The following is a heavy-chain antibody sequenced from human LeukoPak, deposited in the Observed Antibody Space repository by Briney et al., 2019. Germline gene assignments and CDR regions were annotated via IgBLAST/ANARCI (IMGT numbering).Heavy chain of an antibody. V-gene: IGHV3-23*01. J-gene: IGHJ5*02. Sequence: GGSLRLSCAASGFTFSSFTMTWVRQAPGKGLEWVSAIGGRGGSTYYADFLEGRFTIARDNSKDMVYLQMNSLKVEDTAIYYCGKDGGAWGQGNQVTVSS. D-gene: IGHD3-10*01. CDR1: GFTFSSFT. CDR3: GKDGGA. CDR2: IGGRGGST.